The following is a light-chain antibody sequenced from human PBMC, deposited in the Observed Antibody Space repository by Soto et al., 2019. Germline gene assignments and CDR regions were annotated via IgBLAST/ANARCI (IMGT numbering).Light chain of an antibody. Sequence: DIPMTQSPSSLSASVGDRVTITCQASQDISNYLNWYQQKPGKAPKLLIYDASNLETGVPSRFSGSGSGTDFTFTISSLQPEDIATYYCQQYDNFSVTFGQGTRLEIK. J-gene: IGKJ5*01. CDR3: QQYDNFSVT. CDR1: QDISNY. V-gene: IGKV1-33*01. CDR2: DAS.